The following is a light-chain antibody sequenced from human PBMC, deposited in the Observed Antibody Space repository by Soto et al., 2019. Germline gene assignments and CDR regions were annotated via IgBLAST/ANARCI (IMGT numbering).Light chain of an antibody. CDR2: DVS. CDR1: QSVTTF. Sequence: EIVLTQSPVTLSLSPGERATLSCRASQSVTTFLAWYQQKPGQAPRLLIYDVSNRATGIPARFSGSGSGTDFTLTNSSLDPEDFAVYYCQQRINWPLTFGGGTTVEIK. CDR3: QQRINWPLT. V-gene: IGKV3-11*01. J-gene: IGKJ4*01.